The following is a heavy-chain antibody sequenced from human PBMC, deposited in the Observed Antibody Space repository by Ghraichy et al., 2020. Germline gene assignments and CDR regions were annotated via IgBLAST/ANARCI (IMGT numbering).Heavy chain of an antibody. CDR2: IYPGDSDT. J-gene: IGHJ4*02. V-gene: IGHV5-51*01. CDR1: GYSFTNYW. D-gene: IGHD4-11*01. CDR3: ARRDDSSLSVDY. Sequence: GESLNISCKGSGYSFTNYWIGWVCQMPGKGLEWMGIIYPGDSDTRYSPSFQGQVTISADKSINTAYLQWISLKASDTAIYYCARRDDSSLSVDYWGQGTLVTVSS.